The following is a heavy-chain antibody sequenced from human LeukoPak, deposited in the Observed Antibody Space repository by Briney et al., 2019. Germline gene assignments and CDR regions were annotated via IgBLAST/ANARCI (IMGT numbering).Heavy chain of an antibody. D-gene: IGHD5-24*01. CDR3: ARDRGWQQFDY. CDR1: GFTFSSYS. CDR2: IKADGTGK. J-gene: IGHJ5*01. V-gene: IGHV3-7*01. Sequence: GGSLRLSCAASGFTFSSYSMNWVRQAPGMGLERVANIKADGTGKYYVDSVRGRFSISRDNAKNSLYLELNSLRAEDTGVYFCARDRGWQQFDYWGQGTLVTVSS.